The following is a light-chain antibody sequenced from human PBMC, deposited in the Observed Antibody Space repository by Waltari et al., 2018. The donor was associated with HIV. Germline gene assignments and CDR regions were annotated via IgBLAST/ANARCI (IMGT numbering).Light chain of an antibody. Sequence: IVLTQSPGTLSLSPGEKATLSCRASQSVSSTSLAWYQQKPGQSPRLLIYSASTRANSIPDRFSGSGSGTDFSLTISRLEPEDFAVYYCQRYGRSRTFGQGTKVEIK. V-gene: IGKV3-20*01. CDR2: SAS. CDR3: QRYGRSRT. CDR1: QSVSSTS. J-gene: IGKJ1*01.